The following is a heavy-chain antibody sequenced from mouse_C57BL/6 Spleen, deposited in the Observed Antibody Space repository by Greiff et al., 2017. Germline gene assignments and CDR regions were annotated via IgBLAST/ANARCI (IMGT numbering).Heavy chain of an antibody. J-gene: IGHJ4*01. CDR2: ISNGGGST. CDR3: ARSGSSSSYAMDY. Sequence: EVQLVESGGGLVQPGGSLKLSCAASGFTFSDYYMYWVRQTPEKRLEWVAYISNGGGSTYYPDTVKGRFTISRDNAKNTLYLQMSRLKSEDTAMYYCARSGSSSSYAMDYWGQGTSVTVSS. V-gene: IGHV5-12*01. D-gene: IGHD1-1*01. CDR1: GFTFSDYY.